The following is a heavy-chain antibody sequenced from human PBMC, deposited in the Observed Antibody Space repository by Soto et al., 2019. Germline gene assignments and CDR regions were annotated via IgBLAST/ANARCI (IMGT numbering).Heavy chain of an antibody. D-gene: IGHD6-25*01. CDR2: INPASGSK. J-gene: IGHJ4*02. V-gene: IGHV1-46*01. Sequence: QVQLVQSGAEVKKPGASVKLSCRTSGYTFTHYYIHWVRQAPGQGLEWLAIINPASGSKNSAQDCLGRVTLTMDTSTTTVYMELSGLRAEDTAIFYCARDLAAGDHWGQGTLVTVSS. CDR3: ARDLAAGDH. CDR1: GYTFTHYY.